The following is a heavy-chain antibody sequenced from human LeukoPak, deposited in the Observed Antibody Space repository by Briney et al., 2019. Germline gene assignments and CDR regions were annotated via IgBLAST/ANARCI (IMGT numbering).Heavy chain of an antibody. D-gene: IGHD2-21*02. CDR2: IYTSGST. CDR3: ARLPGGDTSVVAFDI. Sequence: SETLSLTCAVSGGSISTGYWNWIRQPAGKGLEWIGRIYTSGSTNYNPSLKSRVTILLDKSRNQFSLNLRSVTAADTAVYYCARLPGGDTSVVAFDIWGQGTVVTVSS. V-gene: IGHV4-4*07. J-gene: IGHJ3*02. CDR1: GGSISTGY.